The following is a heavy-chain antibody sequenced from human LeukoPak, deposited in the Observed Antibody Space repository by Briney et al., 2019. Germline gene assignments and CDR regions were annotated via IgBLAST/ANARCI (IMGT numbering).Heavy chain of an antibody. CDR2: MSPNSGDT. V-gene: IGHV1-8*01. CDR1: GYTFTSYH. J-gene: IGHJ4*02. Sequence: SVKVSCKASGYTFTSYHINWVRQATGQGLEWMGWMSPNSGDTGFAQKFQGRVTMTRNTSITTAYMELSSLRSDDTAIYYCARGVAAGYDYWGQGTLVTVSS. D-gene: IGHD6-13*01. CDR3: ARGVAAGYDY.